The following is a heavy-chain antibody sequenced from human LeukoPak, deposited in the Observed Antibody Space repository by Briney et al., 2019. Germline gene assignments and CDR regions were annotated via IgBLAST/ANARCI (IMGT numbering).Heavy chain of an antibody. Sequence: GGSLRLSCAASGFIFSSYAMSWVRQAPGKGLEWVSTISGTVIAYYADSVKGRFTISRDNSKNTLYLHMNSLRADDTAIYYCAKGDIAGGISWYFDLWGRGTLVTASS. D-gene: IGHD1-26*01. CDR2: ISGTVIA. J-gene: IGHJ2*01. V-gene: IGHV3-23*01. CDR1: GFIFSSYA. CDR3: AKGDIAGGISWYFDL.